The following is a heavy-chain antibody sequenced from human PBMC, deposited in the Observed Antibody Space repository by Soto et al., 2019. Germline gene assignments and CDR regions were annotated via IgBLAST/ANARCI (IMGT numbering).Heavy chain of an antibody. J-gene: IGHJ4*02. CDR3: AKEGPITNWYLDY. CDR2: ISYDGNVA. D-gene: IGHD1-1*01. V-gene: IGHV3-30*18. Sequence: QVQLVESEGGVVQPGRSLRLSCTASGFTFSNYGMHWVRHAPGKGLEWVTVISYDGNVAYYADSVKGRFTSSRDNSKNTLYLQMNILRTEDTAVYYCAKEGPITNWYLDYWGQGTLVTVSS. CDR1: GFTFSNYG.